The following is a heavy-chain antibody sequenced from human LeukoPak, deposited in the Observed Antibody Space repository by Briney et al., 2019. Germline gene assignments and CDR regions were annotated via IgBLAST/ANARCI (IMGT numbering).Heavy chain of an antibody. V-gene: IGHV3-43D*03. Sequence: GGSLRLSXAASGFTFDDKAMLWVRQGPGKGLEWVSLISWDGGSTYYADSVKGRFTISRDNSKNSLYLQMNSLRAEDTALYYCAKDSSGYYWDYWGQGTLVTVSS. CDR3: AKDSSGYYWDY. CDR1: GFTFDDKA. D-gene: IGHD3-22*01. J-gene: IGHJ4*02. CDR2: ISWDGGST.